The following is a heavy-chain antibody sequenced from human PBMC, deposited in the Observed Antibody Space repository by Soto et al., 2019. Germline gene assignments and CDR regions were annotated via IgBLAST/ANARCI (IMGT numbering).Heavy chain of an antibody. J-gene: IGHJ5*02. V-gene: IGHV1-69*12. CDR2: IIPIFGTA. CDR1: GGTFSSYA. CDR3: ARVRTSRKLMGWFDP. Sequence: QVQLVQSGAEVKKPGSSVKVSCKASGGTFSSYAISWVRQAPGQGLEWMGGIIPIFGTANYAQKFQGRVTITADECTSTAYMGLSSLGSEDTDVYYCARVRTSRKLMGWFDPWGQGTLVTVSS. D-gene: IGHD2-8*01.